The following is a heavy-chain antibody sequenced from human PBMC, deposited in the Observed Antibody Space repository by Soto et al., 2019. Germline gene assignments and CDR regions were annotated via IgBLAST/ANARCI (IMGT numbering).Heavy chain of an antibody. V-gene: IGHV1-69*01. D-gene: IGHD6-13*01. J-gene: IGHJ1*01. CDR3: ARVPRSIAAAGNPTGEYFQH. CDR2: IIPIFGTA. CDR1: GGTFSSYA. Sequence: QVQLVQSGAEVKKPGSSVKVSCKASGGTFSSYAISWVRQAPGQGLEWMGGIIPIFGTANYAQKFQGRVTITADESTSTAYMGLSSLRSEDTAVYYCARVPRSIAAAGNPTGEYFQHWGQGTLVTVSS.